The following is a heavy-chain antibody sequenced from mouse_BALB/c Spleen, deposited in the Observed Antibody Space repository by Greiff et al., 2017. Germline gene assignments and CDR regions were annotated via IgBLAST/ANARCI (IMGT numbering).Heavy chain of an antibody. V-gene: IGHV5-17*02. Sequence: VHLVESGGGLVQPGGSLKLSCAASGFTFSSFAMNWVRQAPEKGLEWVAYISSGSSTNYYEDTVKGRFTITRDNPKNTMCLQMTSLRSEDNATYYCARGPRDYAMDYWGQGTTVTVSS. J-gene: IGHJ4*01. CDR1: GFTFSSFA. CDR2: ISSGSSTN. CDR3: ARGPRDYAMDY.